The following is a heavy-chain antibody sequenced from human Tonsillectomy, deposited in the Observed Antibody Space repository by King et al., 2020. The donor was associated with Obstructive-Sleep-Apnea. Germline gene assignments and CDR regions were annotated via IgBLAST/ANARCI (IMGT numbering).Heavy chain of an antibody. CDR1: GFTFSSYG. CDR3: ARHERLFDY. V-gene: IGHV3-33*01. J-gene: IGHJ4*02. CDR2: IWYDGSNK. D-gene: IGHD4-11*01. Sequence: VQLVESGGGVVQPGRSLRLSCAASGFTFSSYGMHWVRQAPGKGLEWVAVIWYDGSNKYYAESMKGRFTISRDNSKNTLYLQMNSLRAEDTAVYYCARHERLFDYWGQGTLVTVSS.